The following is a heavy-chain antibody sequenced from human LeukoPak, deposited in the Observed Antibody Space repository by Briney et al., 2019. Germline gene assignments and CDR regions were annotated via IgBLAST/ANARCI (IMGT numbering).Heavy chain of an antibody. V-gene: IGHV4-39*07. CDR1: GGSISRSTYY. CDR3: ARGWPHAGGLEY. CDR2: IYNSGNT. D-gene: IGHD3-16*01. J-gene: IGHJ4*02. Sequence: SGTLSLTCTVSGGSISRSTYYWGWIRQPPGKGLEWIGSIYNSGNTYYNPSLRSRVAISVDTSKNQFSLKLNSVTAADTAVYYCARGWPHAGGLEYWGQGTLVTVSS.